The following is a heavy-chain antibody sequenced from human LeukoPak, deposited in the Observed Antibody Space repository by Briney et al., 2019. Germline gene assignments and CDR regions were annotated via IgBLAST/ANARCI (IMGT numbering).Heavy chain of an antibody. J-gene: IGHJ4*02. CDR2: ISGGGGST. CDR3: AKDHPSGYYFDY. V-gene: IGHV3-23*01. D-gene: IGHD1-14*01. CDR1: GSTFSTYA. Sequence: GGSLRLSCAAPGSTFSTYAMSWVRQAPGKGLEWVSAISGGGGSTFNADSVKGRFTISRDNSKNTLFLQMNSLRAEDTAIYYCAKDHPSGYYFDYWGQGTLVTVSS.